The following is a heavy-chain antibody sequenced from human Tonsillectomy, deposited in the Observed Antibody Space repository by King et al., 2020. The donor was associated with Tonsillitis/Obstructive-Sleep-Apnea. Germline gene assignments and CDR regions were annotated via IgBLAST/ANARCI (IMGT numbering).Heavy chain of an antibody. Sequence: VQLVESGAEVKKPGSSVKVSCKASGGTFSSYAISWVRQAPGQGLEWMGGIIPIFGTANYAQKFQGRVTLTADESTSTAYMELSSLRSEDTAVYYCARVIGYSGYDNDYYYYYMDVWGKGTTVTVSS. V-gene: IGHV1-69*01. J-gene: IGHJ6*03. CDR3: ARVIGYSGYDNDYYYYYMDV. CDR1: GGTFSSYA. CDR2: IIPIFGTA. D-gene: IGHD5-12*01.